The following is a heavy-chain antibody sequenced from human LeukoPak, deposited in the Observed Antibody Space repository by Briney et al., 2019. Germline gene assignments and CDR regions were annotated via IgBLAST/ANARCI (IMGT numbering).Heavy chain of an antibody. CDR3: ARPGSMATSTFTF. V-gene: IGHV4-39*01. CDR2: IYYSGST. J-gene: IGHJ4*02. CDR1: GGSISRSSYY. Sequence: SETLSLTCSVSGGSISRSSYYWGWTRQPPGKGLEWIGSIYYSGSTYYNPSLKSRVTISVDASRNQFSLKLGFVTAAATAWYYCARPGSMATSTFTFWGQGTLVTVSS. D-gene: IGHD5-24*01.